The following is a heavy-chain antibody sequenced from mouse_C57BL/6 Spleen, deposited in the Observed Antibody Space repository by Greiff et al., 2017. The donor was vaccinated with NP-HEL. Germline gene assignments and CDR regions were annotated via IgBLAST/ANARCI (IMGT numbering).Heavy chain of an antibody. CDR1: GYTFTSYG. V-gene: IGHV1-81*01. J-gene: IGHJ3*01. CDR2: IYPRSGNT. Sequence: QVQLQQSGAELARPGASVKLSCKASGYTFTSYGISWVKQRTGQGLEWIGEIYPRSGNTYYNEKFKGKATLTADKSSSTAYMELRSLTSEGSAVYFCAAYYSNYGGFAYWGQETLVTVSA. CDR3: AAYYSNYGGFAY. D-gene: IGHD2-5*01.